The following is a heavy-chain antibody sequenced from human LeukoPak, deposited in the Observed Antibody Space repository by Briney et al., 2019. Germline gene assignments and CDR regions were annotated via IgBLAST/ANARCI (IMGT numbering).Heavy chain of an antibody. CDR3: ASRIAVSKFDY. J-gene: IGHJ4*02. Sequence: SETLSLTCAVYGGSFSGYYWSWIRQPPGKGLEWIGEINHSGSTNYNPSLKSRVTISVDTSKNQFSLRLSSVTAADTAVYYCASRIAVSKFDYWGQGTLVTVSS. V-gene: IGHV4-34*01. CDR2: INHSGST. CDR1: GGSFSGYY. D-gene: IGHD6-19*01.